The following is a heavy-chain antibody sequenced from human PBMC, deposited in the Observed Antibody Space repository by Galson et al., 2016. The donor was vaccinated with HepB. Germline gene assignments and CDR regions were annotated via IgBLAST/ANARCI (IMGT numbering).Heavy chain of an antibody. CDR3: AKHRETGGYWGPGFDS. CDR2: ISGRGPAT. Sequence: SLRLSCAASGFTFGDFAMSWVRQPPGKGLEWASTISGRGPATYYADSVKGRADAVKGRFTISRDNSKNTLYLQIDSLRAEDTALYFCAKHRETGGYWGPGFDSWGQGTLVTVSS. V-gene: IGHV3-23*01. J-gene: IGHJ4*02. CDR1: GFTFGDFA. D-gene: IGHD1-26*01.